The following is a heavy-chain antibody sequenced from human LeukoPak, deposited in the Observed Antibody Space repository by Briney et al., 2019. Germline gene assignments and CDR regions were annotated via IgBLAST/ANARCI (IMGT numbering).Heavy chain of an antibody. CDR3: ASGRQLGY. D-gene: IGHD6-13*01. J-gene: IGHJ4*02. CDR1: GFTFSNYW. V-gene: IGHV3-7*01. Sequence: TGGSLRLSCAASGFTFSNYWTSWVRQAPGKGLEWVANIKEDGSEEYYVDSVKGRFTISRDNARNSLYLQMNSLRAEDTAVYYCASGRQLGYWGQGTLVTVSS. CDR2: IKEDGSEE.